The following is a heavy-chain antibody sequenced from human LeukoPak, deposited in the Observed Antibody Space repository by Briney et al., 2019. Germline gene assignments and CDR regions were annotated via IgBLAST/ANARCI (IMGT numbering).Heavy chain of an antibody. D-gene: IGHD3-3*01. CDR1: GFTFSDYY. V-gene: IGHV3-11*01. Sequence: GGSLRLSCAASGFTFSDYYMSWIRQAPGKGLEWVSYISSSGSTIYYADSVKGRFTISRDNAKNSLYLQMNSLRAEDTAVYYCARSTIFGAVMAFDYWGQGTLVTVSS. J-gene: IGHJ4*02. CDR2: ISSSGSTI. CDR3: ARSTIFGAVMAFDY.